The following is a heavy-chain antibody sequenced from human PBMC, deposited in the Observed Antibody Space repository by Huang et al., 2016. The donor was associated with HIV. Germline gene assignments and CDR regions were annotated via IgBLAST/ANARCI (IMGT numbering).Heavy chain of an antibody. CDR1: GYTFTDYY. J-gene: IGHJ4*02. CDR3: SRSAEFYDSSGVLAY. Sequence: QVHLVQSGAEGKKPGASVRVSCKASGYTFTDYYLHWVRQAPGQGLEWRGWRNPNSGDTKYAQKFQDRVTMTRDTFISTAYMELSRLRSDDSAVYYCSRSAEFYDSSGVLAYWGQGTLVIVST. V-gene: IGHV1-2*02. CDR2: RNPNSGDT. D-gene: IGHD3-22*01.